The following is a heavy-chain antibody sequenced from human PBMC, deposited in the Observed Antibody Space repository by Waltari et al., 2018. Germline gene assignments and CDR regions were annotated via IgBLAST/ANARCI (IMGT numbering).Heavy chain of an antibody. J-gene: IGHJ4*02. Sequence: EVQLLESGGGLVQPGGSWKLSCSAPGFPFRSYAMTWARQFPGKGVGWVSAISGSGGRTYYADSVKGRFTISRDNSKNTLYLQMNSLRAEDTAVYYCAKIQPSIAVAGYFDYWGQGTLVTVSS. CDR1: GFPFRSYA. V-gene: IGHV3-23*01. D-gene: IGHD6-19*01. CDR2: ISGSGGRT. CDR3: AKIQPSIAVAGYFDY.